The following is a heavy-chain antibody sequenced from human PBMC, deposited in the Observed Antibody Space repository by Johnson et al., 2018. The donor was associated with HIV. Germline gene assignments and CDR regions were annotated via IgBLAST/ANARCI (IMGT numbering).Heavy chain of an antibody. Sequence: VQLVESGGGVVQPGRSLRLSCAASGFTFDDYGMSWVRQAPGTGLEWVSGITWNSGSIGYADSVKGRFPISRDNSKNTLYLQMNSLRAEDTAVYYCARPHIVVVTAGYAFDIWGQGTMVTVSS. CDR1: GFTFDDYG. J-gene: IGHJ3*02. CDR3: ARPHIVVVTAGYAFDI. V-gene: IGHV3-20*04. D-gene: IGHD2-21*02. CDR2: ITWNSGSI.